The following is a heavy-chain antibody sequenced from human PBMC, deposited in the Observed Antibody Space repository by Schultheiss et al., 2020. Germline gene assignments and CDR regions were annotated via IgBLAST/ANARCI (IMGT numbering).Heavy chain of an antibody. V-gene: IGHV4-34*01. CDR2: INHSGST. J-gene: IGHJ6*03. Sequence: SETLSLTCAVYGGSFSGYYWSWIRQPPGKGLEWIGEINHSGSTNYKPSLKSRVTISVDTSKNQFSLKLSSVTAADTAVYYCARIIVSGSYYEGRYYYYYMDVWGKGTTVTVSS. D-gene: IGHD1-26*01. CDR1: GGSFSGYY. CDR3: ARIIVSGSYYEGRYYYYYMDV.